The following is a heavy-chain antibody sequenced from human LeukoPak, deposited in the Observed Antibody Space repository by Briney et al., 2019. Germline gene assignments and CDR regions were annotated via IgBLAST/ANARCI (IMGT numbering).Heavy chain of an antibody. CDR1: GFTFDDFA. J-gene: IGHJ4*02. CDR3: AKVISGWYGYDF. V-gene: IGHV3-43*02. Sequence: PGGSLRLSCAASGFTFDDFAMHWVRQAPGKGLEWVSLISAFDDITYYADSVRSRFSISRDNSKNSLYLQMNNLKIEDTAFYYCAKVISGWYGYDFWGQGTLVTVSS. CDR2: ISAFDDIT. D-gene: IGHD6-19*01.